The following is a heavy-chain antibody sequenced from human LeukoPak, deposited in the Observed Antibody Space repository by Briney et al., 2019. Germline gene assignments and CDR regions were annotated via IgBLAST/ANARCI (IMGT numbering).Heavy chain of an antibody. V-gene: IGHV4-34*01. CDR1: GFTFSSYA. Sequence: GSLRLSCAASGFTFSSYAMSWIRQPPGKGLEWIGEINHSGSTNYNPSLKSRVTISVDTSKNQFSLRLSSVTAADTAVYYCARITKMDYYYYMDVWGKGTTVTVSS. CDR2: INHSGST. J-gene: IGHJ6*03. CDR3: ARITKMDYYYYMDV. D-gene: IGHD5-24*01.